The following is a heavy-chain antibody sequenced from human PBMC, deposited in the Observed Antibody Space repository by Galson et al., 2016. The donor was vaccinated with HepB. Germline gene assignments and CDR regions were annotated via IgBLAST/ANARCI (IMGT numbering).Heavy chain of an antibody. Sequence: SLRLSCAASGFTFSSCAMHWVRQAPGKGLEWVSLISYGGTTYYAESVKGRFTISRDNSNNILYLQMNSLRAEDTAVYYCVRAPALPAPSPWGQGTLVTVSS. D-gene: IGHD2-2*02. CDR3: VRAPALPAPSP. CDR1: GFTFSSCA. CDR2: ISYGGTT. J-gene: IGHJ5*02. V-gene: IGHV3-53*01.